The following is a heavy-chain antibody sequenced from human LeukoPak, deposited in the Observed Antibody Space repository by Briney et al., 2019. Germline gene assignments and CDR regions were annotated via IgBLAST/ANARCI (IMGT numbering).Heavy chain of an antibody. Sequence: TGGSLRLSCAASGFTFSDYYMNWIRQAPGKGLEWLSYISGSGTTFYYADSVKGRFTISRDNSKNTLYLQMNSLRAEDTAVYYCAKDHAYDTSGYYYDYWGQGTLVTVSS. CDR2: ISGSGTTF. CDR3: AKDHAYDTSGYYYDY. V-gene: IGHV3-11*01. D-gene: IGHD3-22*01. CDR1: GFTFSDYY. J-gene: IGHJ4*02.